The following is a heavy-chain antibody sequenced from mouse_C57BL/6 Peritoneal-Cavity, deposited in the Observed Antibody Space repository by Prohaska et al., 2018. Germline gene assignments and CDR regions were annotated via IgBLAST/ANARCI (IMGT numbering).Heavy chain of an antibody. V-gene: IGHV3-6*01. CDR2: ICYDGSN. J-gene: IGHJ2*01. D-gene: IGHD2-3*01. Sequence: DVQLQESGPGLVKPSQSLSLTCSVTGYSITRAYYWNWFRHFPGNKLEWMDYICYDGSNNYNPSLKNRMSISRYTSENQFCRKLNSETTEDTATYYCASLYDGYSIDYWGQGTTLTGSS. CDR3: ASLYDGYSIDY. CDR1: GYSITRAYY.